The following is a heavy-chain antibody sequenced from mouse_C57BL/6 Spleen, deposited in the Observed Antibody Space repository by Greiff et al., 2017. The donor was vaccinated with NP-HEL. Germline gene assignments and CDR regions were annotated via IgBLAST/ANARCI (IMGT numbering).Heavy chain of an antibody. CDR3: ARDNGPAWFAY. CDR1: GFTFSSYA. CDR2: ISDGGSYT. Sequence: EVQGVESGGGLVKPGGSLKLSCAASGFTFSSYAMAWVRQTPEKRLEWVATISDGGSYTYYPDNVKGRFTISRDNAKNNLYLQLSHLKSEDTAMYYCARDNGPAWFAYWGQGTLVTVSA. V-gene: IGHV5-4*01. J-gene: IGHJ3*01. D-gene: IGHD1-2*01.